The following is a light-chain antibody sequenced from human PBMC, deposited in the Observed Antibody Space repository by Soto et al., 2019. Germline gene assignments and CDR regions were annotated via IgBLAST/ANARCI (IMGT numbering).Light chain of an antibody. Sequence: EIVMTQSPATLSVSPGERATLSCRASQSVSSNLVWYQQTPGQAPRPLIYGASTKATGIPARFSGSGSGTEFTLTISSLQSEDVAVYYCQHYNNWPLLTFGGGTEVEIK. V-gene: IGKV3-15*01. CDR2: GAS. CDR1: QSVSSN. CDR3: QHYNNWPLLT. J-gene: IGKJ4*01.